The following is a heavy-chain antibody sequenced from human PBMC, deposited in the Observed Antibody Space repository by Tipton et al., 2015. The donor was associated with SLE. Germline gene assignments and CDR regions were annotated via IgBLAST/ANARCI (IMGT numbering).Heavy chain of an antibody. CDR1: GYTFTNYD. CDR2: MNPNSGNT. J-gene: IGHJ6*02. D-gene: IGHD1-26*01. CDR3: ARGSGIGTVSFGVDL. V-gene: IGHV1-8*01. Sequence: QLVQSGPEVKKPGASVKVSCKASGYTFTNYDINWVRQATGQGLEWMGWMNPNSGNTGCAQKFQGRVTMTRNTSISTAYMELRTLRYEDTAVYYCARGSGIGTVSFGVDLWGQGTTVLVSS.